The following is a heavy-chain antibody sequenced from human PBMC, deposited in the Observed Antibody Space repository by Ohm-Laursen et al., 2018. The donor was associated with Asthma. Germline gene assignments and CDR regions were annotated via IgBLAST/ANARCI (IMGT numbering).Heavy chain of an antibody. CDR3: ARLDWVRSMFDS. Sequence: SDTLSLTCAVSGGSVSGFYWSWVRQAPGRELEWIAYMHSSGGANYNPSLESRVTLSVDTSNNRVSLRLSFVTAADTALYFCARLDWVRSMFDSWGPGIQVLVSS. D-gene: IGHD3-9*01. CDR2: MHSSGGA. J-gene: IGHJ4*02. V-gene: IGHV4-59*02. CDR1: GGSVSGFY.